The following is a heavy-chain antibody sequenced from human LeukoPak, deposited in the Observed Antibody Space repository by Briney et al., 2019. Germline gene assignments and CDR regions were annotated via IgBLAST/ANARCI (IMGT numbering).Heavy chain of an antibody. D-gene: IGHD3-22*01. J-gene: IGHJ4*02. CDR1: GYSFTSYW. V-gene: IGHV5-51*01. CDR2: IYPSDSDT. Sequence: GESVKISCKGSGYSFTSYWIGWVRQMPGKGLEWMGIIYPSDSDTRYSPSFQGQVTISADKSISTAYLQWSSLKASDTAMYYCAREETYDSSGYYYTLDYWGQGTLVTVSS. CDR3: AREETYDSSGYYYTLDY.